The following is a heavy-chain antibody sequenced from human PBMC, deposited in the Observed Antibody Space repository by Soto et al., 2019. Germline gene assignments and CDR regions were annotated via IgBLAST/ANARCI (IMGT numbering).Heavy chain of an antibody. Sequence: EVQLLESGGGSVQPGESLRLSCAASGFTLSSYAMSWVRQAPGKGLEWVSTISGSGGSTYHADSVKGRFTISRDNSKNTLYLQMNSLRAEDTALYYCAKDSRDGYNYYYGMDVWGQGTTVTVSS. J-gene: IGHJ6*02. CDR3: AKDSRDGYNYYYGMDV. V-gene: IGHV3-23*01. D-gene: IGHD5-12*01. CDR2: ISGSGGST. CDR1: GFTLSSYA.